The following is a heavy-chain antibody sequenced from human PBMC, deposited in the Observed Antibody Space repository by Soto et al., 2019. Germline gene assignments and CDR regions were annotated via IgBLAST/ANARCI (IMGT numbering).Heavy chain of an antibody. V-gene: IGHV1-69*13. CDR1: GGTFSSYA. CDR3: ARAIAARTAFDI. Sequence: SVKVSCKASGGTFSSYAISWVRQAPGQGLEWMGGIIPIFGTANYAQKFQGRVTITADESTSTAYMELSSLRSEDTAVYYCARAIAARTAFDIWGQGTMVTVSS. D-gene: IGHD6-6*01. CDR2: IIPIFGTA. J-gene: IGHJ3*02.